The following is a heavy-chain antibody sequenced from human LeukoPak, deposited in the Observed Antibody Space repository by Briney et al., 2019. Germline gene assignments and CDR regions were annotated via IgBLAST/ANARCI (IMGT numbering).Heavy chain of an antibody. J-gene: IGHJ5*02. CDR2: IRYDGSNK. V-gene: IGHV3-30*02. CDR1: GFTFRSYG. Sequence: PGGSLRLSCAASGFTFRSYGMHWVRQAPGKGLEWVAFIRYDGSNKYYADSVKGRFTISRDNSKNTLYLQMNSLRAEDTAVYYCARGKTSQNIVTRKTYNWFDPWGQGTLVTVSS. CDR3: ARGKTSQNIVTRKTYNWFDP. D-gene: IGHD2/OR15-2a*01.